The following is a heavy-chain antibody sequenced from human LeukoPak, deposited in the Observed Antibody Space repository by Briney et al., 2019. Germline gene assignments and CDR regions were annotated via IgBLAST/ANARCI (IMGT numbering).Heavy chain of an antibody. V-gene: IGHV3-73*01. Sequence: GGSLRLSCAASGFTFSGSSMHWVRQASAKGLEWVGRIRSKANSYATAYAASVKGRFTISRDDSKNTAYLQMNSLKTEDTAVYYCTSLGGSGWPSGMDVWGQGTTVTVSS. CDR2: IRSKANSYAT. CDR1: GFTFSGSS. J-gene: IGHJ6*02. CDR3: TSLGGSGWPSGMDV. D-gene: IGHD6-19*01.